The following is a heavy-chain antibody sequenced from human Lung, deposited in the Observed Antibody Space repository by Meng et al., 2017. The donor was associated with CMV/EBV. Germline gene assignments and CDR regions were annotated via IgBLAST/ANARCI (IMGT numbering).Heavy chain of an antibody. Sequence: QVRLCQSGAEVTKPVASVEVSFKGSGYIFTDYHLHWVRQAPGQGLEWMGWIRAYNGNTTYAQKLQGRVTMTTDTPTSTAYMELMSLRSDDTAVYYCARDLGGDDWGQGTLVTVSS. CDR3: ARDLGGDD. J-gene: IGHJ4*02. V-gene: IGHV1-18*04. CDR1: GYIFTDYH. D-gene: IGHD3-10*01. CDR2: IRAYNGNT.